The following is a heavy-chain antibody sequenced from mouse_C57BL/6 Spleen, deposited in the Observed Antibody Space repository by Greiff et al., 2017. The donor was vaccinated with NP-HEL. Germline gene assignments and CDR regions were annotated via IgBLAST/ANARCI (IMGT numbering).Heavy chain of an antibody. D-gene: IGHD2-4*01. J-gene: IGHJ4*01. V-gene: IGHV1-50*01. Sequence: VQLQQPGAELVKPGASVKLSCKASGYTFTSYWMQWVKQRPGQGLEWIGEIDPSDSYTNYNQKFKGKATLTVDTSSSTAYMQLSSLTSEDSAVYYCARLGLYDYAYAMDYWGQGTSVTVSS. CDR2: IDPSDSYT. CDR1: GYTFTSYW. CDR3: ARLGLYDYAYAMDY.